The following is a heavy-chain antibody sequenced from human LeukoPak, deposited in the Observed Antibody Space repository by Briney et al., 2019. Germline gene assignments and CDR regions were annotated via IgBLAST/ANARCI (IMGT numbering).Heavy chain of an antibody. CDR1: GGSISSYY. D-gene: IGHD6-13*01. CDR3: ARAGANGIEAAGSLRY. CDR2: IYYTGTT. Sequence: PSETLSLTCTVSGGSISSYYWSWIRQPPGKGLEWIGFIYYTGTTNYNPSLKSRVTISVDTSKNQFSLKLSSVTAADTAVYYCARAGANGIEAAGSLRYWGQGTLVTVSS. V-gene: IGHV4-59*01. J-gene: IGHJ4*02.